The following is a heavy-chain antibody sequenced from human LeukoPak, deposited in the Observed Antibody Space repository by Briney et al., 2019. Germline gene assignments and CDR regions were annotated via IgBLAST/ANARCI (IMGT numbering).Heavy chain of an antibody. Sequence: SETLSLTCAVSGGSVSSSNWWSWVRQSPGKGLEWIGEIYHSGSTNYNPSLKSRVTISVDTSKNQFSLKLSSVTAADTAVYYCARLQRIIAAAGTIDYWGQGTLVTVSS. J-gene: IGHJ4*02. CDR1: GGSVSSSNW. D-gene: IGHD6-13*01. CDR2: IYHSGST. CDR3: ARLQRIIAAAGTIDY. V-gene: IGHV4-4*02.